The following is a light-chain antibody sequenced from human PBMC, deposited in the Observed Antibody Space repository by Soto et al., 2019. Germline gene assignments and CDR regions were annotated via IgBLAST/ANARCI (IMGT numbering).Light chain of an antibody. CDR2: GAS. J-gene: IGKJ1*01. CDR3: QQYGSSLPWT. Sequence: EMVLTQSPGTLSLSPGERATLSCRASQFVSGTYLAWFQQKPGQAPRLLIYGASSRATGIPDRFSGSGPGTDFTLTISRLEPEDFAVYYCQQYGSSLPWTFGQGTKVDIK. CDR1: QFVSGTY. V-gene: IGKV3-20*01.